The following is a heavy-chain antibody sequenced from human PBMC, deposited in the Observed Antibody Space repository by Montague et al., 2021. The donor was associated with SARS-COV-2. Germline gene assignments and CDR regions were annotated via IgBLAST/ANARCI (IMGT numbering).Heavy chain of an antibody. V-gene: IGHV4-59*08. CDR2: ISDSGST. D-gene: IGHD3-22*01. CDR1: GGSISNYF. Sequence: SETLSLTCTVSGGSISNYFWSWIRQPPGKGLEWVGYISDSGSTKYNPSLQSRVTIPVDTARIQFSLKLLSVTAAATAFYYCARVDSSGPGEYWGQGILVSVSS. J-gene: IGHJ4*02. CDR3: ARVDSSGPGEY.